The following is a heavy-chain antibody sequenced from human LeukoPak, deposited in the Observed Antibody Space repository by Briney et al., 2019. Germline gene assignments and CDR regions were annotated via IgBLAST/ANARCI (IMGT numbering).Heavy chain of an antibody. D-gene: IGHD3-10*01. V-gene: IGHV4-59*01. J-gene: IGHJ5*02. CDR3: ARVVGSIWFGEFRFDP. Sequence: PSETLSLTCTVSGGSISSYYWSWIRQPPGKGLEWIGYIYYSGSTNYNPSLKSRVTISVDTSKNQFSLKLSSVTAADTAVYYCARVVGSIWFGEFRFDPWGQGTLVTVSS. CDR1: GGSISSYY. CDR2: IYYSGST.